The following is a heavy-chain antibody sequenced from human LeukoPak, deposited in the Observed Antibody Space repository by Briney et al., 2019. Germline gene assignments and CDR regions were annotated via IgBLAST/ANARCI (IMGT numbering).Heavy chain of an antibody. CDR2: INPNSGGT. CDR3: ARGQPYYDSSGYPDY. D-gene: IGHD3-22*01. CDR1: GYTFTGYY. Sequence: ASVKVSCKASGYTFTGYYMHWVRQAPGLGLEWMGWINPNSGGTNYAQKFQGRVTMTRDTSISTAYMELSRLRSDDTAVYYCARGQPYYDSSGYPDYWGQGTLVTVSS. J-gene: IGHJ4*02. V-gene: IGHV1-2*02.